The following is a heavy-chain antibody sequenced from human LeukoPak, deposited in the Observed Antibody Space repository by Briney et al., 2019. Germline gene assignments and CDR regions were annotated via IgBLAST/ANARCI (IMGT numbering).Heavy chain of an antibody. Sequence: GASVKVSCKASGYTFTSYYMHWVRQAPGQGLEWMGIINPSGGSTSYAQKFQGRVTMTRDTSTSTVYMELSSLRSEDTAVYYCARGVPAAISHGWFDPWGQGTLVTVSS. CDR2: INPSGGST. D-gene: IGHD2-2*02. V-gene: IGHV1-46*01. J-gene: IGHJ5*02. CDR3: ARGVPAAISHGWFDP. CDR1: GYTFTSYY.